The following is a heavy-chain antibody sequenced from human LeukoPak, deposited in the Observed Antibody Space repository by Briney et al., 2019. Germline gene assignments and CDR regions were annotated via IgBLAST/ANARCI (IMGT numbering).Heavy chain of an antibody. V-gene: IGHV3-21*01. CDR1: GFTFSSYS. J-gene: IGHJ3*02. Sequence: GGSLRLSCAASGFTFSSYSMNWVRQAPGKGLEWVSSISSSSSYIYYADSVKGRFTISRDNAKNSLYLQMNSLRAEDTAVYYCARANIAVAGDDAFDIWGQGTMVTVSS. CDR2: ISSSSSYI. D-gene: IGHD6-19*01. CDR3: ARANIAVAGDDAFDI.